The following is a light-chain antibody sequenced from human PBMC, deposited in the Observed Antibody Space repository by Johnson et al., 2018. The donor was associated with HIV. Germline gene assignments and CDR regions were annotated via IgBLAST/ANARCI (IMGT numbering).Light chain of an antibody. CDR2: ENS. CDR1: NSNIGTYY. J-gene: IGLJ1*01. V-gene: IGLV1-51*02. Sequence: QSVLTQPPSVSAAPGQKVTISCSGTNSNIGTYYVSWYQHLPGTAPKLLIYENSKRPSGIPDRFSGSKSGTSATLALTGLQTGDEADYYCGTWDRSLSAGGVFGTGTKVTVL. CDR3: GTWDRSLSAGGV.